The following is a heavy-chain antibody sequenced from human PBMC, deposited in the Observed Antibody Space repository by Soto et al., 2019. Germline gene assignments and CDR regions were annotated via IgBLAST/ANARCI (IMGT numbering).Heavy chain of an antibody. J-gene: IGHJ4*02. D-gene: IGHD1-7*01. CDR2: IIPIFGTA. Sequence: ASVKVSCKASGGTVSSYAISWVRQAPGQGLEWMGGIIPIFGTANYAQKFQGRVTITADKSTSTDYMELSSLRSEDTAVYYCASWVGKLELRIYFDYWGPGTLVTVSS. CDR1: GGTVSSYA. V-gene: IGHV1-69*06. CDR3: ASWVGKLELRIYFDY.